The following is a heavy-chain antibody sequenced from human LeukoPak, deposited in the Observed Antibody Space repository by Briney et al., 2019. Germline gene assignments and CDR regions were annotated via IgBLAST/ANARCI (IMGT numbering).Heavy chain of an antibody. J-gene: IGHJ4*02. D-gene: IGHD1-26*01. Sequence: ASVKVTCKASGYTFTSYYMHWVRQAPGQGLEWMGVIDPRGGSTSCAQKFQGRVTMTRDTSAGTVYMELSSLTSEDTAVYFCARQPNRRRSWFDYWGQGTLVTVSS. CDR2: IDPRGGST. CDR1: GYTFTSYY. V-gene: IGHV1-46*01. CDR3: ARQPNRRRSWFDY.